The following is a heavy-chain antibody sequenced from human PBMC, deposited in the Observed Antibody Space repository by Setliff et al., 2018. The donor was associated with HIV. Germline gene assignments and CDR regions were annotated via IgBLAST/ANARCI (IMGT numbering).Heavy chain of an antibody. Sequence: SETLSLTCAVYGGSVSGHYWGWFRQPPGKGLEWIGEITPSGATNYLPSLKSRVTISVDRSKNQFSLKLSSVTAADTAVYYCARSTPSVGYISEHWGQGTLVTVSS. CDR1: GGSVSGHY. J-gene: IGHJ4*02. CDR3: ARSTPSVGYISEH. CDR2: ITPSGAT. V-gene: IGHV4-34*01. D-gene: IGHD5-12*01.